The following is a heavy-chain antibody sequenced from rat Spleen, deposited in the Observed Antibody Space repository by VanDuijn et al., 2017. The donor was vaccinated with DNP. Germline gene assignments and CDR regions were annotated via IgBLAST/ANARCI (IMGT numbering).Heavy chain of an antibody. CDR3: TRKGTMGYFDY. V-gene: IGHV2S75*01. Sequence: QVQLKESGPVLVQASETLSLTCTVSGFSLTNYGVIWVRQSPGKGLEWMGIIWGHGDTDYNSALKSRLSVSRDTSKSQVFLKVNSLKTEDAGIYYCTRKGTMGYFDYWGQGVMVTVSS. J-gene: IGHJ2*01. CDR1: GFSLTNYG. CDR2: IWGHGDT. D-gene: IGHD1-3*01.